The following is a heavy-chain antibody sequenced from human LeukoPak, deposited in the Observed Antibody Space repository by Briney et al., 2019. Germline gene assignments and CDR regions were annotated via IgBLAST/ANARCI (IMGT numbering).Heavy chain of an antibody. Sequence: QTGGSLRLSCAASGFTFSDYWMHWVRQAPGKGLEWVSRINSDGSITTDADSVKGRFTISRDNAKNTLYPQMNSLRAEDTGVYYCARDLVVTATYWGQGTLVTVSS. CDR3: ARDLVVTATY. CDR2: INSDGSIT. J-gene: IGHJ4*02. D-gene: IGHD2-21*02. V-gene: IGHV3-74*01. CDR1: GFTFSDYW.